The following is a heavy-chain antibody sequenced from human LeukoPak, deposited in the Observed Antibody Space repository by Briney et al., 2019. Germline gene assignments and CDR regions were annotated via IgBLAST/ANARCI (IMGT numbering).Heavy chain of an antibody. Sequence: SETLSLTCAFYGGSFTGYYWTWIRQPPGKGLEWIGESNHSGSSNYNSSLKSRVTISVDTSKNQFSLKLNSVTAADTVVYYCARVTGYMIEDYFDYWGQGILVTVSS. D-gene: IGHD3-9*01. V-gene: IGHV4-34*01. CDR1: GGSFTGYY. CDR3: ARVTGYMIEDYFDY. CDR2: SNHSGSS. J-gene: IGHJ4*02.